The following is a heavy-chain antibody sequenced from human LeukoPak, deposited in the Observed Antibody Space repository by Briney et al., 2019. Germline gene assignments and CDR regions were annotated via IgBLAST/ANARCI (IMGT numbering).Heavy chain of an antibody. Sequence: GASVKVSCKASGYTFTSYAMHWVRQAPGQRLEWMGWINAGNGNTKYSQKFQGRVTITRDTSASTAYMELSSLRSEDTAVYYCAREQDPPGYCSGWYFVWGQGTLVTVSS. V-gene: IGHV1-3*01. J-gene: IGHJ4*02. CDR3: AREQDPPGYCSGWYFV. CDR2: INAGNGNT. CDR1: GYTFTSYA. D-gene: IGHD6-19*01.